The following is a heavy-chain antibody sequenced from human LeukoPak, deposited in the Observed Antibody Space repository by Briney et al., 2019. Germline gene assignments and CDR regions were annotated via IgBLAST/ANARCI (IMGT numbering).Heavy chain of an antibody. CDR3: ARDRITMVRGVISYYYYMDV. D-gene: IGHD3-10*01. J-gene: IGHJ6*03. V-gene: IGHV3-9*01. CDR1: GFTFDDYA. CDR2: ISWNSGSI. Sequence: PGGSLRLSCAASGFTFDDYAMHWVRQAPGKGLEWVSGISWNSGSIGYADSVKGRFTISRDNAKNSLYLQMNSLRAEDTAVYYCARDRITMVRGVISYYYYMDVWGKGTTVTISS.